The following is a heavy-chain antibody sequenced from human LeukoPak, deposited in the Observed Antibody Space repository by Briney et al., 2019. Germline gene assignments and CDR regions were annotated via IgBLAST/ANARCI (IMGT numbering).Heavy chain of an antibody. V-gene: IGHV3-30-3*01. J-gene: IGHJ4*02. CDR3: AREARGGNFDY. CDR1: GFTFSSYA. CDR2: ISYDGSNK. D-gene: IGHD2-15*01. Sequence: PGRSLRLSCAASGFTFSSYAVHWVRQAPGKGLEWVAVISYDGSNKYYADSVKGRFTISRDNSKNTLYLQMNSLRAEDTAVYYCAREARGGNFDYWGQGTLVTVSS.